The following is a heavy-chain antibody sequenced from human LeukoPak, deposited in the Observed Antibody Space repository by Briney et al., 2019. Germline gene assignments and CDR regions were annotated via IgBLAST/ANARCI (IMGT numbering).Heavy chain of an antibody. J-gene: IGHJ5*02. Sequence: SETLSLTCAVYGGSFSGCYWSWIRQPPGKGLEWIGEINHSGSTNYNPSLKSRVTISVDTSKNQFSLKLSSVTAADTAVYYCARGLFRQQSWFDPWGQGTLVTVSS. CDR1: GGSFSGCY. V-gene: IGHV4-34*01. CDR2: INHSGST. D-gene: IGHD6-13*01. CDR3: ARGLFRQQSWFDP.